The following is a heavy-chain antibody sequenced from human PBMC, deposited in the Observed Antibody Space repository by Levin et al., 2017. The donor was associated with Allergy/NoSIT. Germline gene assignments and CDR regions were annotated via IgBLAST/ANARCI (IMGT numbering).Heavy chain of an antibody. Sequence: KVSCKGSGYTFPTYWIGWVRQMPGKGLEWMGIIYPGNSDTRYSPSFQGQVTISADKSISTAYLQWSSLKASDTAMYYCARHGYSYAVVPPDYWGQGTLLTVSS. CDR2: IYPGNSDT. J-gene: IGHJ4*02. D-gene: IGHD5-18*01. V-gene: IGHV5-51*01. CDR1: GYTFPTYW. CDR3: ARHGYSYAVVPPDY.